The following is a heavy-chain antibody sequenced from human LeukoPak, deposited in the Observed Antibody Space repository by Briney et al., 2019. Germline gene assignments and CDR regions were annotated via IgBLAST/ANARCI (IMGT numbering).Heavy chain of an antibody. CDR3: ARSVVYASGMDV. Sequence: ASVKVSCKASGYTFTGYYMHWVRQAPGQGLGWMGWINPNSGGTNYAQKFQGRVTMTRDTSISTAYMELSRLRSDDTAVYYCARSVVYASGMDVWGQGTTVTVSS. CDR2: INPNSGGT. J-gene: IGHJ6*02. CDR1: GYTFTGYY. D-gene: IGHD2-8*02. V-gene: IGHV1-2*02.